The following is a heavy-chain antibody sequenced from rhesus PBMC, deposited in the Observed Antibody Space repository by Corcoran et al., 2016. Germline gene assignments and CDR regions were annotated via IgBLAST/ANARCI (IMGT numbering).Heavy chain of an antibody. CDR1: GFTFRDYY. Sequence: VQLGESGGGLAKPGGSLSVSGAVAGFTFRDYYWAGFRQAPGKGLELVLRITNGGDRTWYADSVKGRFTISRDNAKNSLFLQMNSLRAEDTAVYYCTREGFMTMVATFDYWGQGVMVTVSS. CDR2: ITNGGDRT. V-gene: IGHV3-178*01. J-gene: IGHJ4*01. CDR3: TREGFMTMVATFDY. D-gene: IGHD4-4*01.